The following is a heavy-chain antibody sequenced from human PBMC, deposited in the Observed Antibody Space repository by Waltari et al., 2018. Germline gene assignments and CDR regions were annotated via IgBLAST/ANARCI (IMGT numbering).Heavy chain of an antibody. CDR3: ARDQEHYYDSSSLDP. V-gene: IGHV1-18*01. CDR1: GYTFTSYG. D-gene: IGHD3-22*01. J-gene: IGHJ5*02. Sequence: QVQLVQSGAEVKKPGASVKVSCKASGYTFTSYGISWVRPAPGQGLEWMGWISAYNGNTNYAQKLQGRVTMTTDTSTSTAYMELRSLRSDDTAVYYCARDQEHYYDSSSLDPWGQGTLVTVSS. CDR2: ISAYNGNT.